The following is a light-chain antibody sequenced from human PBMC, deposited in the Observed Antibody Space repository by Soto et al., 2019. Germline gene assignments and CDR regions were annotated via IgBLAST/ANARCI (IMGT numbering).Light chain of an antibody. V-gene: IGKV3-15*01. CDR3: QQYDKWPPSNT. Sequence: EIVMTQSPATLSVSPEEGATVSCRASQSVSSNLDWYQQKPGQAPRLLIYGASTRATGIPARFSGSGSGTEFTLTISSLQSEDFAVYYCQQYDKWPPSNTFGQGTKLEIK. CDR2: GAS. CDR1: QSVSSN. J-gene: IGKJ2*01.